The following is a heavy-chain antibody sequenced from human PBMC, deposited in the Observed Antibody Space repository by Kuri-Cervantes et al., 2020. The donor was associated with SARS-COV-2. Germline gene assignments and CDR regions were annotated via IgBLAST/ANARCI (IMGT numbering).Heavy chain of an antibody. D-gene: IGHD5-12*01. CDR2: ISGSGGST. CDR1: GFTFSDYY. V-gene: IGHV3-23*01. CDR3: AKVGRYSGYDRGY. J-gene: IGHJ4*02. Sequence: GGSLRLSCAASGFTFSDYYMSWIRQAPGQGLEWVSAISGSGGSTYYADSVKGRFTISRDNSKNTLYLQMNSLRAEDTAVYYCAKVGRYSGYDRGYWGQGTLVTVSS.